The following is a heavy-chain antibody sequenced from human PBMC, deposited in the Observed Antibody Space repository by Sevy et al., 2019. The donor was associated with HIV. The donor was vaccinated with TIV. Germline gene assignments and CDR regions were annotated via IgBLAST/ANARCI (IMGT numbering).Heavy chain of an antibody. D-gene: IGHD3-3*01. CDR3: ARGGEGYDFTIIYYMDV. CDR1: GFTFSSYW. J-gene: IGHJ6*03. Sequence: GGSLRLSCAASGFTFSSYWMSWVRQAPGKGLEWVANIKQDGSEKYYVDSVKGRFTISRDNAKNSLYLQMNSLRAEDTAMYYCARGGEGYDFTIIYYMDVWGKGTTVTVSS. CDR2: IKQDGSEK. V-gene: IGHV3-7*01.